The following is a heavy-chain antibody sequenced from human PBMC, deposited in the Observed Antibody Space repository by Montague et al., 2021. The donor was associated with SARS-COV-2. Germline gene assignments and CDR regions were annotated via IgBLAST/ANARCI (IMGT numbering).Heavy chain of an antibody. CDR3: VREKAGGLRNVFGI. CDR1: GFSIGSGDY. V-gene: IGHV4-38-2*02. J-gene: IGHJ3*02. CDR2: IYHSGTT. Sequence: SETLSLTCTVSGFSIGSGDYWGWIRQPPGKGLEWIGSIYHSGTTYYNPSLQSRLTMSIDTSTNQFPLRLTSVTAADTAVFFCVREKAGGLRNVFGIWGQGTTVTVSS.